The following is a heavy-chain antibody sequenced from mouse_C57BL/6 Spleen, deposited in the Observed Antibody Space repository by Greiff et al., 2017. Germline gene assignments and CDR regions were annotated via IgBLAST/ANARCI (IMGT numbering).Heavy chain of an antibody. D-gene: IGHD4-1*01. V-gene: IGHV1-52*01. CDR3: ARNWDGMDY. CDR2: IDTSDSDT. J-gene: IGHJ4*01. CDR1: GYTFTSYW. Sequence: QVQLQQPGAELVRPGSSLKLSCTASGYTFTSYWMHWVQQRPLQGLEWIGNIDTSDSDTHYHQKFKDKYTLTVDKSSSTGYMQLSRLTSEDSAVYCCARNWDGMDYWGQGTSVTVSS.